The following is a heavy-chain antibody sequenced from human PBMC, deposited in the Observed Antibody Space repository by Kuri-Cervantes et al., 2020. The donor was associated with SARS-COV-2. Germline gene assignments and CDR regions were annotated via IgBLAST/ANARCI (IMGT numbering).Heavy chain of an antibody. CDR2: ISSSGSTI. D-gene: IGHD1-26*01. J-gene: IGHJ4*02. CDR1: GFTFSSYE. Sequence: GESLKISCTASGFTFSSYEMNWVRQAPGKGLEWVSDISSSGSTIYYADSVKGRFTISRDNAKNSLYLQMNSLRAEDTAVYYCARDLSQGLLRNWGQGTLVTVSS. V-gene: IGHV3-48*03. CDR3: ARDLSQGLLRN.